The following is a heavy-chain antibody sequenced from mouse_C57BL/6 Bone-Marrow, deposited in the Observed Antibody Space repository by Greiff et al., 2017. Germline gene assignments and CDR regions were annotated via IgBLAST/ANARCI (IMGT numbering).Heavy chain of an antibody. CDR3: AISYDYDDYTMDY. CDR2: MHPNGGSP. V-gene: IGHV1-64*01. Sequence: QVQLQQPGAELVKPGASVKLSCKASGYTFTNYWMHWVKQRPGQGLEWIGMMHPNGGSPDYNEKFKSEATLGVDKSSRTAYLELSSLTSGDSAVYYCAISYDYDDYTMDYWGQGTSVTVSS. J-gene: IGHJ4*01. D-gene: IGHD2-4*01. CDR1: GYTFTNYW.